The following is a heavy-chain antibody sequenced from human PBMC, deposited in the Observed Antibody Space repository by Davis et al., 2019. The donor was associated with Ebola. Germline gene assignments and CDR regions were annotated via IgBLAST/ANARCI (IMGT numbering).Heavy chain of an antibody. Sequence: GESLKISCAASGFTFSSYWMSWVRQAPGKGLEWVANIKQDGSEKYYVDSVKGRFTISRDNAKNSLYLQMNSLRAEDTAVYYCARGIAARQGNDYWGQGTLVTVSS. V-gene: IGHV3-7*01. CDR3: ARGIAARQGNDY. J-gene: IGHJ4*02. D-gene: IGHD6-6*01. CDR2: IKQDGSEK. CDR1: GFTFSSYW.